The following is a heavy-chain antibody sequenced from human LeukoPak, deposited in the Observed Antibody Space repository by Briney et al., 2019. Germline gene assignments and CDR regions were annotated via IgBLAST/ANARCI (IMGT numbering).Heavy chain of an antibody. V-gene: IGHV4-39*01. Sequence: ASETLSLTCTVSGGSISSTTYYWGWIRRPPGKGLEWIGRIYYSGSTYYNPSLKSRVTVSVDTSKNQFALILSSVTAADTAVYYCVRGSTLHHYQYWGQGTLVTVSS. CDR3: VRGSTLHHYQY. D-gene: IGHD2/OR15-2a*01. CDR2: IYYSGST. J-gene: IGHJ4*02. CDR1: GGSISSTTYY.